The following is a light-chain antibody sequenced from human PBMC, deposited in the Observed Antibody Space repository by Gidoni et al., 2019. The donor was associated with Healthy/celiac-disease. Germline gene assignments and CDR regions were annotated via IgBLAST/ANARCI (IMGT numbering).Light chain of an antibody. CDR1: KLGDKY. V-gene: IGLV3-1*01. Sequence: SYEMTQPPSVSASPGQTASIPCSGDKLGDKYACWYQQKPGQSPVLVIYQDSKRPSGSPERFSGSNSGNTATLTISGTQAMDEADYYCQAWDSSTVVFGGGTKRTVL. J-gene: IGLJ2*01. CDR3: QAWDSSTVV. CDR2: QDS.